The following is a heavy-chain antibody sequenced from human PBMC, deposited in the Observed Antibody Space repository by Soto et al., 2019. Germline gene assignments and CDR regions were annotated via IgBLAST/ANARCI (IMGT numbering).Heavy chain of an antibody. Sequence: GGSLRLSCAASGVTFSSYSMNWVRQAPGKGLEWVSSISSSSSYIYYADSVKGRFTISRDNAKNSLYLQMNSLRAEDTAVYYCARERRHVLRFLEWAHYGMDVWGQGTTVTVSS. J-gene: IGHJ6*02. V-gene: IGHV3-21*01. D-gene: IGHD3-3*01. CDR3: ARERRHVLRFLEWAHYGMDV. CDR1: GVTFSSYS. CDR2: ISSSSSYI.